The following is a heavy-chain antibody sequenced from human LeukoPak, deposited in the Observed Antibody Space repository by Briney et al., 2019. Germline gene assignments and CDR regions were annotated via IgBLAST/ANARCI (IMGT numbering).Heavy chain of an antibody. V-gene: IGHV3-7*01. D-gene: IGHD1-14*01. CDR1: GFSFSAYW. CDR3: ARTAGALPFGI. CDR2: IKTDGSET. Sequence: GSLRLSCAASGFSFSAYWMGWVRQVPGKGLEWVANIKTDGSETHYVDSVRGRFTISRDNAQNSLYLQMNSLRAEDTAVYYCARTAGALPFGIWGQGTMVTVSS. J-gene: IGHJ3*02.